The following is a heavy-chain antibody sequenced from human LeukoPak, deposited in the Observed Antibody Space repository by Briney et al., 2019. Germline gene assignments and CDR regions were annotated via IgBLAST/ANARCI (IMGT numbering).Heavy chain of an antibody. CDR1: GFTFSSYW. J-gene: IGHJ6*02. D-gene: IGHD2-15*01. Sequence: AGSLRLSCAASGFTFSSYWMSWVRQAPGKWLEWVANIKQEGSEKYYVDSVKGRFTISRDNAKNSLYLQMNSLRAEDTAVYYCARDIVVVVAATYYYYYGMDVWGQGNTVTVSS. V-gene: IGHV3-7*01. CDR2: IKQEGSEK. CDR3: ARDIVVVVAATYYYYYGMDV.